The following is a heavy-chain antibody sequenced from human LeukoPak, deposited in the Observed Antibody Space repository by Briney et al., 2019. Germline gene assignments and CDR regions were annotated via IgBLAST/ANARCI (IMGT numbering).Heavy chain of an antibody. Sequence: GGSLRLSCAVSGFTFRSYAMSWVRRAPGKGLEWVSAISGSGGSTYYADPVKGRLTISRDNSKNTLYLQMNSLRAEDTAVYYCARDRAGTTLIRHHDYYYMDVWGKGTTVTVSS. V-gene: IGHV3-23*01. CDR2: ISGSGGST. J-gene: IGHJ6*03. CDR3: ARDRAGTTLIRHHDYYYMDV. D-gene: IGHD1-1*01. CDR1: GFTFRSYA.